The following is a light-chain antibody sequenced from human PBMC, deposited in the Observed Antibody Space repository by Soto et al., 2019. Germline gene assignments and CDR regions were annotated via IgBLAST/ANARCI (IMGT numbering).Light chain of an antibody. V-gene: IGLV2-14*01. Sequence: QSALTQPASVSGSPGQSITISCTGTSSDVGGYNYVSWYQQHPGKAPKLMIYEVSNRPSGVSNRFSGSKSGNTDSLTISGLQAEDEADYYCSSYTSSSTNVFGTGTKVTVL. CDR3: SSYTSSSTNV. CDR1: SSDVGGYNY. CDR2: EVS. J-gene: IGLJ1*01.